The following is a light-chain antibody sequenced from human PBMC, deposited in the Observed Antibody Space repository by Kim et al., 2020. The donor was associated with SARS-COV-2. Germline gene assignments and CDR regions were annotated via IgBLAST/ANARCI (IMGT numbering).Light chain of an antibody. CDR2: GAS. Sequence: SPGERASLYCRASQSVSNSYLAWYQQKPGQAPRLLIYGASSRATGIPDRFSGSGSGTDFTFSISRLEPEDFAVYYCQQYGSSPLTFGGGTKVDIK. CDR3: QQYGSSPLT. CDR1: QSVSNSY. J-gene: IGKJ4*01. V-gene: IGKV3-20*01.